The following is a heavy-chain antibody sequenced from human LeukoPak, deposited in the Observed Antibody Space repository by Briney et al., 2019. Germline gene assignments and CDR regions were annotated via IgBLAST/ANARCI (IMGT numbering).Heavy chain of an antibody. V-gene: IGHV4-30-4*01. Sequence: PSQTLSLTCTVSGGSISSGDYYWSWIRQPPGKGLEWIGYIYYSGSTYYNPSLKSRVTISVDTSKNQFSLKLSSVTAADTAVYYCARVPLWFRELAPIDYWGQGTLVTVSS. CDR2: IYYSGST. D-gene: IGHD3-10*01. CDR3: ARVPLWFRELAPIDY. CDR1: GGSISSGDYY. J-gene: IGHJ4*02.